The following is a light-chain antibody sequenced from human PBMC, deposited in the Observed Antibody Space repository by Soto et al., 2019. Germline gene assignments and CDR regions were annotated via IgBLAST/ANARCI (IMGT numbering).Light chain of an antibody. CDR2: AAS. Sequence: DIQMTQPPSSVSASVGDRVTITCRASQSISSRLVWYQQKPGKAPKLLIYAASSLQSGVPSRFSGSGSGTDFTLTISALQPEDFATYYCQQYSSYWTFGQGTKVDIK. V-gene: IGKV1D-12*01. CDR1: QSISSR. CDR3: QQYSSYWT. J-gene: IGKJ1*01.